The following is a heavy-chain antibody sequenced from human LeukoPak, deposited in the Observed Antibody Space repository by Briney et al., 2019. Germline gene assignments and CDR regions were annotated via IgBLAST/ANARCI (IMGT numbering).Heavy chain of an antibody. J-gene: IGHJ3*01. CDR2: ITRSSDTI. CDR3: VKTTGTNDAFDV. CDR1: GFTFDDYA. V-gene: IGHV3-9*01. Sequence: GGSLRLSCAASGFTFDDYAMHWVRQAPGKGLEWVSSITRSSDTIHYADSVKGRFTISRDNAKNSLYLQMYSLRAEDTALYYCVKTTGTNDAFDVWAKGQWSPSPQ. D-gene: IGHD1-1*01.